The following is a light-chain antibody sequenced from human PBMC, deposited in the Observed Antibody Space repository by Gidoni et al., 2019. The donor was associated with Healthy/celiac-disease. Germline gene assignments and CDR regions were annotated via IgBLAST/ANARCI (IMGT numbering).Light chain of an antibody. CDR1: QSVSSN. Sequence: TPSPATLSVSPGERATLSCRASQSVSSNLAWYQQKPGQGPRLLIYGATTRATGIPSRFSGSGSGTEFSLTISSLQSEDFAVYFCQQYNNWPLTFGGGTKVEMK. J-gene: IGKJ4*01. CDR3: QQYNNWPLT. V-gene: IGKV3-15*01. CDR2: GAT.